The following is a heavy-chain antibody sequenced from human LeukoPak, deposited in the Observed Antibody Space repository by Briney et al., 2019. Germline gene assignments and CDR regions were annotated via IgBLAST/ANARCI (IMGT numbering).Heavy chain of an antibody. Sequence: GGSLRLSCAASRFTFTTYWMHWVRQAPGKGLVWVSHINSDGSITSYADSVKGRFTISRDNAKNTLYLQMNSLRAEDTAVYYCARDAVDTANAVWGQGTTVTVSS. CDR3: ARDAVDTANAV. CDR1: RFTFTTYW. J-gene: IGHJ6*02. CDR2: INSDGSIT. D-gene: IGHD5-18*01. V-gene: IGHV3-74*01.